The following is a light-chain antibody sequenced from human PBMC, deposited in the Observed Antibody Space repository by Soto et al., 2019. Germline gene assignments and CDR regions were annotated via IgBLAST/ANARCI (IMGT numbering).Light chain of an antibody. CDR3: QQYNKWAAT. CDR2: DAS. V-gene: IGKV3-15*01. J-gene: IGKJ5*01. Sequence: MTQSLATLSVSVGGRASIACRASQTASISLGWYQQKPGQAPRLLIYDASTRATGVPARFSGSGSGTEFTLTISSPQSEDFAVYYCQQYNKWAATFGQGTRLEIK. CDR1: QTASIS.